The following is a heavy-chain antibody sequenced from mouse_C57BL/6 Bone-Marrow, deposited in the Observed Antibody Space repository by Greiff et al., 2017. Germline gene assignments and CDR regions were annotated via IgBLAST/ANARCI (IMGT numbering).Heavy chain of an antibody. Sequence: VQLQQSGAELMKPGASVKLSCKATGYTFTGYWIEWVKQRPGHGLEWIGEILPGSGSTNYNEKFKGQGTFTADTSSNTAYMQLSSLTTEDSAIYYCALYGYYDSYWYFDVWGTGTTVTVSS. CDR1: GYTFTGYW. J-gene: IGHJ1*03. CDR2: ILPGSGST. CDR3: ALYGYYDSYWYFDV. V-gene: IGHV1-9*01. D-gene: IGHD2-3*01.